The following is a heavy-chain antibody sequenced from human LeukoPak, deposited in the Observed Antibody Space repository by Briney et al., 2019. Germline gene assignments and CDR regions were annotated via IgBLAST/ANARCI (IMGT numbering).Heavy chain of an antibody. CDR2: IYPGDSDT. D-gene: IGHD2-21*01. J-gene: IGHJ4*02. Sequence: GASVKVSCKVSGYTLTELSMHWVRQAPGKGLEWMGIIYPGDSDTRYSPSFQGQVTISADKSISTAYLQWSSLKASDTAMYYCARGGPYCGGDCYLTFDYWGQGTLVTVSS. CDR3: ARGGPYCGGDCYLTFDY. V-gene: IGHV5-51*01. CDR1: GYTLTELS.